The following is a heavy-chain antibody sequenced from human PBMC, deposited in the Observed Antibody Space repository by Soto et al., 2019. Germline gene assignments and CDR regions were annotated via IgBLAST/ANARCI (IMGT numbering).Heavy chain of an antibody. CDR3: ARGGSGSDWDYYGMDV. J-gene: IGHJ6*02. D-gene: IGHD3-10*01. V-gene: IGHV3-66*01. CDR1: ALTASKNY. CDR2: IYSGGTT. Sequence: SGGGLVQPGGSLRLSCAGSALTASKNYMSWVRQPPGKGLEWVSVIYSGGTTYYADSVKDRFSISRDNSKSTLYLQMDNLRAGDTAVYYCARGGSGSDWDYYGMDVWGQGTTVTVSS.